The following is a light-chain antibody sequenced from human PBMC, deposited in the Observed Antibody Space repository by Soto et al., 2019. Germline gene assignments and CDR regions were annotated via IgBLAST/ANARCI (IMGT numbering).Light chain of an antibody. V-gene: IGLV1-44*01. CDR3: AVWDDSLNGVV. J-gene: IGLJ2*01. CDR2: SSN. Sequence: QSVLTQPPSASGTPGQRVTISCSGSSSNIGSNSVNWYQQLPGTAPKLLMYSSNQRPSGVPDRFSGSKSGTSASLAISGLQPEDEADYYCAVWDDSLNGVVFGGGTKVTVL. CDR1: SSNIGSNS.